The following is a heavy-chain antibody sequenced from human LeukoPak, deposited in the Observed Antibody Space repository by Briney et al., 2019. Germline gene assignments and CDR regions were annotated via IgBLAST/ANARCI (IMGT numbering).Heavy chain of an antibody. CDR3: ARGPRYNILTGYKMAEKNFDY. CDR1: GFTFSSYG. D-gene: IGHD3-9*01. J-gene: IGHJ4*02. V-gene: IGHV3-30*02. CDR2: IRYDGSNK. Sequence: QPGGSLRLSCAATGFTFSSYGMHWVRQAPGKGLEWVAFIRYDGSNKYYADSVKGRFTISRDNSKNTLYLQMNSLRAEDTAVYYCARGPRYNILTGYKMAEKNFDYWGQGTLVTVSS.